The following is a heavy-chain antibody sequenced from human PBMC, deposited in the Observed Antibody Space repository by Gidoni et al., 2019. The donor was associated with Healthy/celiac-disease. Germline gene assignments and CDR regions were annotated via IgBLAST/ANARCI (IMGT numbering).Heavy chain of an antibody. J-gene: IGHJ4*02. V-gene: IGHV3-21*01. CDR2: ISSSSSYI. CDR1: GFPFSSYS. CDR3: ARGNLAVAGTGHWDY. Sequence: EVQLVESGGGLVKPGGSLRLSCAASGFPFSSYSMNWVRQAPGKGLEWVSSISSSSSYIYYADSVKGRFTISRDNAKNSLYLQMNSLRAEDTAVYYCARGNLAVAGTGHWDYWGQGTLVTVSS. D-gene: IGHD6-19*01.